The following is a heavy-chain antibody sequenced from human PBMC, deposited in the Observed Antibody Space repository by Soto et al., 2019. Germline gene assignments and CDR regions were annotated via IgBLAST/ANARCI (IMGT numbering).Heavy chain of an antibody. CDR2: ISYDGSNK. CDR3: AKDYAALEYYFDY. J-gene: IGHJ4*02. Sequence: GGSLRLSCAASGFTFSSYGMHWVRQAPGKGLEWVAVISYDGSNKYYADSVKGRFTISRDNSKNTLYLQMNSLRAEDTAVYYCAKDYAALEYYFDYWGQGTLVTVYS. D-gene: IGHD3-16*01. V-gene: IGHV3-30*18. CDR1: GFTFSSYG.